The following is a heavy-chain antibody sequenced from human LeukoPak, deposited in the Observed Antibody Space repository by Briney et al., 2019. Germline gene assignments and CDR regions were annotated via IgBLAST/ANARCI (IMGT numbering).Heavy chain of an antibody. CDR2: IYYSGST. CDR3: ARGVSSSWYFDY. Sequence: SETLSLTCTVSGGSISSDGYYWSWIRQHPGKGLEWIGYIYYSGSTYYNPSLKSRVTISVDTSKNQFSLKLSSVTAADTAVYYCARGVSSSWYFDYWGQGTLVTVSS. CDR1: GGSISSDGYY. V-gene: IGHV4-31*03. J-gene: IGHJ4*02. D-gene: IGHD6-13*01.